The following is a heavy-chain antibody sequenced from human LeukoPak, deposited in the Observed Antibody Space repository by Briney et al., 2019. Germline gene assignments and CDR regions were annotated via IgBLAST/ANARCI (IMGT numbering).Heavy chain of an antibody. D-gene: IGHD2-2*01. V-gene: IGHV1-2*02. Sequence: GASVKVSCKASGFTFNAYYVHWVRQAPGQGLEWMGGIVVDSGATNYAPKFQGRVTMTRDTSISTAYMELSRLRSDDTALYFCTRDGVPAPEEFDYWGQGTLVTVSS. CDR2: IVVDSGAT. CDR3: TRDGVPAPEEFDY. J-gene: IGHJ4*02. CDR1: GFTFNAYY.